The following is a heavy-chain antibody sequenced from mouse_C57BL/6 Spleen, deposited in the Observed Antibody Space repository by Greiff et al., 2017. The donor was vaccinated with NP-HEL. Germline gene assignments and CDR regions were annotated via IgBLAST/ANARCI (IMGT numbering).Heavy chain of an antibody. CDR2: IYPGSGST. CDR1: AYTFTSYW. Sequence: QVQLQQPGAELVKPGASVKMSCKASAYTFTSYWITWVKQRPGQGLEWIGDIYPGSGSTNYNEKFKSKATLTVDTSSSTAYMQLSSLTSEDSAVYYCARVGNYRPYFDYWGQGTTLTVSS. J-gene: IGHJ2*01. CDR3: ARVGNYRPYFDY. D-gene: IGHD2-14*01. V-gene: IGHV1-55*01.